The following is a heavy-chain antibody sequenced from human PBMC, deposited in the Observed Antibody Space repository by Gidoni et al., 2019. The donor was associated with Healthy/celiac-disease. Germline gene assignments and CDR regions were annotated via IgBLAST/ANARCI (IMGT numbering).Heavy chain of an antibody. CDR3: ARSSGTKGFGELSEDY. CDR1: GYTFTSYY. J-gene: IGHJ4*02. Sequence: QVQLVQSGAEVTKPGASAKVSCKASGYTFTSYYMHWVRQAPGQGLEWMGIINPSGGSTSYAQKFQGRVTMTRDTSTSTVYMELSSLRSEDTAVYYCARSSGTKGFGELSEDYWGQGTLVTVSS. CDR2: INPSGGST. D-gene: IGHD3-10*01. V-gene: IGHV1-46*01.